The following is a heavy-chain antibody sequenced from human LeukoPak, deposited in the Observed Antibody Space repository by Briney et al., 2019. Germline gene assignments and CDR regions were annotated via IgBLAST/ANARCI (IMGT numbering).Heavy chain of an antibody. Sequence: GGSLRLSCAASEFPFSSYAMSWVRQAPGKGLEWVSAITGGGSTYHADSVKGRFTISRDNSKNTVYLQMNSLRPEDTVVYFCAKESDLGGRIDYWGQGTLVTVSS. J-gene: IGHJ4*02. V-gene: IGHV3-23*01. CDR3: AKESDLGGRIDY. CDR2: ITGGGST. CDR1: EFPFSSYA. D-gene: IGHD1-26*01.